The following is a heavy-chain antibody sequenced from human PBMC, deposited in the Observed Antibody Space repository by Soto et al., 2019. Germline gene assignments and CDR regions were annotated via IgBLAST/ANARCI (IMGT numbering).Heavy chain of an antibody. J-gene: IGHJ4*02. V-gene: IGHV3-23*01. CDR1: GFTFSSYA. D-gene: IGHD3-3*01. CDR3: AKSIRLLRFFDY. CDR2: ISGSGGST. Sequence: EVQLLESVGGLVQPGGSLRLSCAASGFTFSSYAMSWVRQAPGKGLEWVSAISGSGGSTYYADSVKGRFTISRDNSKNTLYLQLNSLRAEDTAVYYCAKSIRLLRFFDYWGQGTLVTVSS.